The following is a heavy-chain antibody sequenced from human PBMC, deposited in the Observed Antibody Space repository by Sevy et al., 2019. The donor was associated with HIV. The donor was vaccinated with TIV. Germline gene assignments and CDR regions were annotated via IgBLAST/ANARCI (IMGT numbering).Heavy chain of an antibody. CDR2: LSYDGSDE. J-gene: IGHJ4*02. CDR1: GFIFSTSP. V-gene: IGHV3-30-3*02. Sequence: GSLRLSCAASGFIFSTSPMHWVRQAPGKGLECVAILSYDGSDENYADSVKGRFTISRDNSKNTLYLQMNSLRTEDTAVYYCAKDDLGSIDYWGQGTLVTVSS. CDR3: AKDDLGSIDY. D-gene: IGHD3-10*01.